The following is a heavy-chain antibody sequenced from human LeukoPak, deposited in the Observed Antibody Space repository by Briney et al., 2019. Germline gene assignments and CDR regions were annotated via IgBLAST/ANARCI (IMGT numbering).Heavy chain of an antibody. Sequence: PSETLSLTCTVSGGSISSSSYYWGWIRQPPGKGLEWIGSIYYSGSTYYNPPLKSRVTISVDTSKNQFSLKLSSVTAADTAVYYCARGYSRGINFDYWGQGTLVTVSS. V-gene: IGHV4-39*07. CDR1: GGSISSSSYY. CDR2: IYYSGST. J-gene: IGHJ4*02. D-gene: IGHD3-16*01. CDR3: ARGYSRGINFDY.